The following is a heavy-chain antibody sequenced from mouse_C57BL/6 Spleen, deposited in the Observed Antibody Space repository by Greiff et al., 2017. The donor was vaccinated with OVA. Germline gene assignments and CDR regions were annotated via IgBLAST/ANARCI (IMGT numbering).Heavy chain of an antibody. D-gene: IGHD3-3*01. Sequence: EVHLVESGGGLVKPGASLKLSCAASGFTFSSYALSWVRQTPGKRLEWVATISPGGSYTYYPDNVTGRFTISRDNATNNLYLQMSHLKSEDTAMYYCAREGRRYFDDWGQGTTLTVSS. V-gene: IGHV5-4*01. CDR3: AREGRRYFDD. J-gene: IGHJ2*01. CDR2: ISPGGSYT. CDR1: GFTFSSYA.